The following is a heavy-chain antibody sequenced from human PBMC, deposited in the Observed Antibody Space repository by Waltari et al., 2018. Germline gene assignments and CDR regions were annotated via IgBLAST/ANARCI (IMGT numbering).Heavy chain of an antibody. CDR1: GFIFGDCG. J-gene: IGHJ5*01. V-gene: IGHV3-49*04. Sequence: EVQVVESGGDLLEPGQSLRLSCKAAGFIFGDCGMCWVRQAPGKGMEWVGFVINRAYTGTAEYAAAVKGRFTISRDDSQGIVYLQMNSLKIEDTGRYYCTRVRGDFWSGYRFDFWGQGTQVSVSS. CDR2: VINRAYTGTA. D-gene: IGHD3-3*01. CDR3: TRVRGDFWSGYRFDF.